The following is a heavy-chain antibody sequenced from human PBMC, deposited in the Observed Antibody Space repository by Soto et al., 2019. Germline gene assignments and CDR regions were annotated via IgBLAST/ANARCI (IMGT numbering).Heavy chain of an antibody. V-gene: IGHV3-23*01. CDR2: MSGTAGNT. Sequence: EVQLLESGGGSVQPGGSLRLSCAASGFTFSNYAMTWVRQAPGKGLEWVSTMSGTAGNTYYADSVKGRFTIPRDNSKNTLYLQMNSLRAEDTAVYYCAKKYYFGSGSYVFYFDYWGQGTLVTVSS. D-gene: IGHD3-10*01. CDR3: AKKYYFGSGSYVFYFDY. CDR1: GFTFSNYA. J-gene: IGHJ4*02.